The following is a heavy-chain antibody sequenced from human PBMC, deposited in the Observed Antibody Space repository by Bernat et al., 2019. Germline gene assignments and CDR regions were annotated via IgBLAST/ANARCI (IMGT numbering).Heavy chain of an antibody. J-gene: IGHJ3*02. D-gene: IGHD2-21*01. CDR1: GFSFSSSA. Sequence: EVQLLESGGAVVQPGGSLRLSCTSSGFSFSSSAMSWVRQAPGKGLEWVSTLSHGDGSTYYADSVKGRFIISRDNSRNTLYLQMNSLRAEDTAVYYCAKGGGDGGWGAFDIWGQGTMVSVSS. V-gene: IGHV3-23*01. CDR3: AKGGGDGGWGAFDI. CDR2: LSHGDGST.